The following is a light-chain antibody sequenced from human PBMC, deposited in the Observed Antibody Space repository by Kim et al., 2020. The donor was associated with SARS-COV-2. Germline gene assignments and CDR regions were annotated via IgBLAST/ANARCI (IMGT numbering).Light chain of an antibody. CDR3: QVWDSSSDHPV. Sequence: APGKTASITCGGNNSGSKSVHWYQQKPGQAPARVIYYDSDRPSGIPERFSGSNSGNTATLTISRVEAGDEADYYCQVWDSSSDHPVFGGGTQLTVL. J-gene: IGLJ3*02. CDR1: NSGSKS. CDR2: YDS. V-gene: IGLV3-21*04.